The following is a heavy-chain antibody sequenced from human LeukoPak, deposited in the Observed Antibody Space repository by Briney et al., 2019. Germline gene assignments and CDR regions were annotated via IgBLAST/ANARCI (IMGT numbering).Heavy chain of an antibody. J-gene: IGHJ4*02. V-gene: IGHV4-34*01. D-gene: IGHD2-15*01. CDR3: ARTYCSGGSCYYFDY. CDR2: INHSGST. CDR1: GGSFSGYY. Sequence: SETLSLTCAVYGGSFSGYYWSWIRQPPGKGLEWIGEINHSGSTNYNPSLKSRVTISVDTSKNQFSLKLSSVTAAGTAVYYCARTYCSGGSCYYFDYWGQGTLVTVSS.